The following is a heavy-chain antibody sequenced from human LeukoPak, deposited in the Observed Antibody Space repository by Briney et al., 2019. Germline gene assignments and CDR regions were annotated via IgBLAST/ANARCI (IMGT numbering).Heavy chain of an antibody. J-gene: IGHJ6*03. CDR1: GGSISSYY. CDR2: IYHSGST. D-gene: IGHD3-16*01. Sequence: SETLSLTCTVSGGSISSYYWSWIRQPPGKGLDWIGYIYHSGSTNYNPSLKSRVTISVDTSKNQFSLKLSSVTAADTAVYYCARVGDYVWGSYTFYYYYYMDVWGKGTTVTVSS. V-gene: IGHV4-59*08. CDR3: ARVGDYVWGSYTFYYYYYMDV.